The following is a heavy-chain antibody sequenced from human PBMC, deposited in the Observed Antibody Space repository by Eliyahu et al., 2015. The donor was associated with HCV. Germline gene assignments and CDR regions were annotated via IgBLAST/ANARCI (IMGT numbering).Heavy chain of an antibody. CDR3: ARSLVGGTVGGDY. CDR1: GYTFTKYA. J-gene: IGHJ4*02. Sequence: QLVQSGAEVKKPGASLRISCWASGYTFTKYAIHWVRQAPGQRPEWMGRISTANGNAGYSPKFEDRISFSVDRSATAVHLDVRGLTVEDTAVYYCARSLVGGTVGGDYWGPGTLVTVSS. CDR2: ISTANGNA. D-gene: IGHD1-26*01. V-gene: IGHV1-3*04.